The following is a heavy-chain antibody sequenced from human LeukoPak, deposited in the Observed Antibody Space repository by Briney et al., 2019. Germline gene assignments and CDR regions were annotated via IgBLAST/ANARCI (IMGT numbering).Heavy chain of an antibody. Sequence: ASVKVSCKASGYTFTSYGISWVRQAPGQGLEWMGWISAYNGNTNYAQKLQGRVTMTTDTSTSTAYMELRSLRSDDTAVYYCARERSSSWYSRFLDSPPTYYYYMDVWGKGTTVTVSS. J-gene: IGHJ6*03. CDR2: ISAYNGNT. V-gene: IGHV1-18*01. CDR3: ARERSSSWYSRFLDSPPTYYYYMDV. D-gene: IGHD6-13*01. CDR1: GYTFTSYG.